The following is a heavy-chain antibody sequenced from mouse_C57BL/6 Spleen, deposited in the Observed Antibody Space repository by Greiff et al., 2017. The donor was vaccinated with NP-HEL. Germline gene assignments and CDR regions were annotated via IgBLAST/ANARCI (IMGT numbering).Heavy chain of an antibody. D-gene: IGHD1-1*01. CDR1: GYTFTDYN. CDR2: INPNNGGT. V-gene: IGHV1-22*01. Sequence: EVQLQQSGPELVKPGASVKMSCKASGYTFTDYNMHWVKQSHGKSLEWIGYINPNNGGTSYNQKFKGKATLTVNKSSSTTYMELSSLTSEDSAAYYCERVITTVEYYFDYWGQGTTLSVSS. J-gene: IGHJ2*01. CDR3: ERVITTVEYYFDY.